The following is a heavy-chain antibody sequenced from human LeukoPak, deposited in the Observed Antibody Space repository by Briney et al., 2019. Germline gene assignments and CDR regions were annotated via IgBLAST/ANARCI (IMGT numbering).Heavy chain of an antibody. CDR2: ISGSGHRT. J-gene: IGHJ4*02. V-gene: IGHV3-23*01. CDR3: SKETYSGSGYYQWGVVDY. Sequence: GGSLRLSCAASGFTFSNYVMTWVRQAPGKVLEWDSSISGSGHRTPYADSVRGRGTISRDTSKNTLHLHMSSLRAEYAAVYDCSKETYSGSGYYQWGVVDYWGQGTLVTVSS. D-gene: IGHD3-10*01. CDR1: GFTFSNYV.